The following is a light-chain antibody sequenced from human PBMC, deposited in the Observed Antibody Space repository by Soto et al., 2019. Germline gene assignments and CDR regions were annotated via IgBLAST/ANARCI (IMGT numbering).Light chain of an antibody. Sequence: QSALTQPASVSGSPGQSITISCTGTSSDVGYYNYVSWYQQYSGKVPKLLIYEVTNRPSGISSRFSGSKSGITASVTISGLQAEDEAEYYCCSRGSDLTCVCGSGTKLTVL. V-gene: IGLV2-14*01. CDR1: SSDVGYYNY. CDR2: EVT. J-gene: IGLJ1*01. CDR3: CSRGSDLTCV.